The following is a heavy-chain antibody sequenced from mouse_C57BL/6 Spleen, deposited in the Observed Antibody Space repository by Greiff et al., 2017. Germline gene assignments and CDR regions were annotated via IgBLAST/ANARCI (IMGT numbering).Heavy chain of an antibody. V-gene: IGHV1-82*01. CDR3: ERDPLLNAIDY. CDR1: GYAFSSSW. D-gene: IGHD1-1*01. Sequence: VQLQESGPELVKPGASVKISCKASGYAFSSSWMNWVKQRPGKGLEWIGRIYPGDGDTNYNGKFKGKATLTADKSSSTAYMQLSSLTSEDSAVYFCERDPLLNAIDYWGQGTSVTVSS. CDR2: IYPGDGDT. J-gene: IGHJ4*01.